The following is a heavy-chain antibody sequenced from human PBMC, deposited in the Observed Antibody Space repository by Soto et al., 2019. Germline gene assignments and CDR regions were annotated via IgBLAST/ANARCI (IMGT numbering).Heavy chain of an antibody. V-gene: IGHV4-59*01. CDR3: ARDKIAARPYYYYYGMDV. J-gene: IGHJ6*02. Sequence: SETLSLTCTASGGSISSYYWSWIRQPPGKGLEWIGYIYYSGSTNYNPSLKSRVTISVDTSKNQFSLKLSSVTAADTAVYYCARDKIAARPYYYYYGMDVWGQGTTVTVSS. CDR2: IYYSGST. CDR1: GGSISSYY. D-gene: IGHD6-6*01.